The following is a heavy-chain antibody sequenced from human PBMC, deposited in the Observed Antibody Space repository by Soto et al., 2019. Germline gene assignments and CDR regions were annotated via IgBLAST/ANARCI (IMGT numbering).Heavy chain of an antibody. Sequence: QLQLQESGSGLVKPSETLSLTCVVSGGAISSGGYSWSWIRQPLGKGLEWIGNIYHSGSTYYNPSLKSRLTISVDKSKNQFSLKLTSVTAADTAVYYCARTQWDYDILPGRIWGAFNIWGQGTMVTVSS. J-gene: IGHJ3*02. V-gene: IGHV4-30-2*01. CDR3: ARTQWDYDILPGRIWGAFNI. D-gene: IGHD3-9*01. CDR1: GGAISSGGYS. CDR2: IYHSGST.